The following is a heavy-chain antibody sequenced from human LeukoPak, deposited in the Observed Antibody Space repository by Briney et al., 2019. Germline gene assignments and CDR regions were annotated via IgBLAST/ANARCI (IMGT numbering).Heavy chain of an antibody. CDR1: GYTFTGYY. Sequence: AASVTVSCKASGYTFTGYYMHWVRQAPGQGLEWMGWINPNSGGTNYAQKFQGRVTITRNTSISTAYMELSSLRSEDTAVYYCARGTIFGGDYYYYMDVWGKGTTVTVSS. CDR2: INPNSGGT. CDR3: ARGTIFGGDYYYYMDV. J-gene: IGHJ6*03. D-gene: IGHD3-3*01. V-gene: IGHV1-2*02.